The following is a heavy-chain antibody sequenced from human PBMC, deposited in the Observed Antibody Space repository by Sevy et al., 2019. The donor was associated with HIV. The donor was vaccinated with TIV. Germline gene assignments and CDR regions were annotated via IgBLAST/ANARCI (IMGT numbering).Heavy chain of an antibody. Sequence: ASVKVSCKASGYTFTDDYLHWVRQAPGQGLEWMGGIYPNSGGTNYAQKFQGRVTITRDTSIGTANMELSRLRPDDTAVYFCARDAAGGTTNSGMDVWGQGTTVTVSS. CDR2: IYPNSGGT. V-gene: IGHV1-2*02. D-gene: IGHD1-7*01. CDR3: ARDAAGGTTNSGMDV. J-gene: IGHJ6*02. CDR1: GYTFTDDY.